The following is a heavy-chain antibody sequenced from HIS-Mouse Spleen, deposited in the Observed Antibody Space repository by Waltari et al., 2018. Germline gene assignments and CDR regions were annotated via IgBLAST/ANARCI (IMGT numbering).Heavy chain of an antibody. V-gene: IGHV4-59*01. CDR2: IYYSGST. Sequence: QVQLQESGPGLVKPSETLSLTCTVSGGSISSYYWSWIRQPPGKGLEWIGYIYYSGSTNYPPSLTSRVTISVATSKNQFSLKLSSVTAADTAVYYCARDFRRSSSGAFDIWGQGTMVTVSS. CDR3: ARDFRRSSSGAFDI. J-gene: IGHJ3*02. D-gene: IGHD6-6*01. CDR1: GGSISSYY.